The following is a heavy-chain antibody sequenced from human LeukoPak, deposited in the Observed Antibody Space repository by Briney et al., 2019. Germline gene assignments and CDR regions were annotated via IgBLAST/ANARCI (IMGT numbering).Heavy chain of an antibody. J-gene: IGHJ4*02. CDR3: ARGTWSSSIDY. V-gene: IGHV4-30-4*01. D-gene: IGHD6-6*01. CDR1: GGSISSGDYY. Sequence: SQTLSLTCTVSGGSISSGDYYWSWIRQPPGKGLEWIGYIYYSGSTYYNPSLKSRLTVSGDTSKNQFSLRLSSVTAADTAVYYCARGTWSSSIDYWGQGTLVTVSS. CDR2: IYYSGST.